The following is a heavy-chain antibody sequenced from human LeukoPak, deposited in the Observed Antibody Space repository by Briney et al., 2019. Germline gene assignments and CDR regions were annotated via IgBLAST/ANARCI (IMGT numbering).Heavy chain of an antibody. J-gene: IGHJ4*02. V-gene: IGHV3-23*01. CDR1: GFTFSIYA. Sequence: GGSLRLSCAASGFTFSIYAMNWVRQAPGKGLEWVSSISANGGETHYADSVKGRFTISRDNSKNTLYLQINNPRVEDTAVYYCAKRYYDFPLDYWGQGTLVTVSS. D-gene: IGHD3-3*01. CDR3: AKRYYDFPLDY. CDR2: ISANGGET.